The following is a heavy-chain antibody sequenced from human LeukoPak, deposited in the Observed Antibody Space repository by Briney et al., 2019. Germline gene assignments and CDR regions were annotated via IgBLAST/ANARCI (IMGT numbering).Heavy chain of an antibody. CDR3: AKDGPGGDYYYYGMDV. Sequence: GGSLSLSCAASGLPFSSYAMSWVRQAPGKGLEWVSAISGSGGSTYYADSVKGRFTISRDNSKNTLYLQMNSLRAEDTAVYYCAKDGPGGDYYYYGMDVWGKGTTVTVSS. CDR1: GLPFSSYA. CDR2: ISGSGGST. D-gene: IGHD3-10*01. J-gene: IGHJ6*04. V-gene: IGHV3-23*01.